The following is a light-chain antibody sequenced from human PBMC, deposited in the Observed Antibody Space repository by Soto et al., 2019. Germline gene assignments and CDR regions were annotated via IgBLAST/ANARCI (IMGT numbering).Light chain of an antibody. Sequence: DIQMTQSTSNLSASVGDRVTITCRASQNIYIWLAWYQQKPGKAPKVVISKASTLESGVPSRFSGSGLGTEFTLTISSLQPDDFATYYCQHYNSYYVAFGHGTKVEV. V-gene: IGKV1-5*03. CDR1: QNIYIW. CDR2: KAS. J-gene: IGKJ1*01. CDR3: QHYNSYYVA.